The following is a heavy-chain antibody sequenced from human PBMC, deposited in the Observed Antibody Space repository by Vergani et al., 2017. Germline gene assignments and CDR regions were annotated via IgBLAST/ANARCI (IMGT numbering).Heavy chain of an antibody. CDR2: IYYSGST. D-gene: IGHD3-22*01. J-gene: IGHJ4*02. V-gene: IGHV4-59*01. CDR3: ARGEYYDSSGYYPFDY. CDR1: GVSISSYY. Sequence: QVQLQESGPGLVKPSETLSLTCTVSGVSISSYYWSWIRQPPGKGLEWIGYIYYSGSTNYNPSLKSRVTISVDTYKNQFSLKLSSVTAADTAVYYCARGEYYDSSGYYPFDYWGQGTLVTVSS.